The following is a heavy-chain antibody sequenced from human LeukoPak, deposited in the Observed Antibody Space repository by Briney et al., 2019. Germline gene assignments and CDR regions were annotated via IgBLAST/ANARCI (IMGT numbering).Heavy chain of an antibody. CDR3: AKDLTGFSTTWYP. Sequence: GGSLRLSCAASGFTFSSYGMHWVRQAPGKGLEWVAFIRYDGSNKYYADSVKGRFTISRDNSKNTLYLQMNSLRAEDTAVYYCAKDLTGFSTTWYPWGQGTLVTVSS. CDR1: GFTFSSYG. J-gene: IGHJ5*02. CDR2: IRYDGSNK. V-gene: IGHV3-30*02. D-gene: IGHD2-2*01.